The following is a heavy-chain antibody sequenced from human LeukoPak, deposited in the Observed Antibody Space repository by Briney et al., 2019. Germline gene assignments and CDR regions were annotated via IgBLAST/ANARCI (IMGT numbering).Heavy chain of an antibody. Sequence: SETLSLTCTVSGGSISSYYWSWIRQPPGKGLEWIGSIYYSGSTNYNPSLKSRVTISVDTSKNQFSLKLSSVTAADTAVYYCARAAGSRYYYYYYMDVWGKGTTVTISS. CDR1: GGSISSYY. CDR3: ARAAGSRYYYYYYMDV. D-gene: IGHD3-10*01. V-gene: IGHV4-59*01. J-gene: IGHJ6*03. CDR2: IYYSGST.